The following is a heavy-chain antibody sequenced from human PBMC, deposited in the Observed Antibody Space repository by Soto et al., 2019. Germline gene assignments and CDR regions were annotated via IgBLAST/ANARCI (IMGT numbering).Heavy chain of an antibody. D-gene: IGHD2-2*01. CDR2: ISYDGSNK. CDR3: AREYIVVVTAAISSAHRGPFDY. V-gene: IGHV3-30-3*01. CDR1: GFTFGSYA. Sequence: GGSLRLSCAASGFTFGSYAMHWVRQAPGKGLEWVAVISYDGSNKYYADSVKGRFTISRDNSKNTLYLQMNSLRAEDTAVYYCAREYIVVVTAAISSAHRGPFDYWGQGTPVTVSS. J-gene: IGHJ4*02.